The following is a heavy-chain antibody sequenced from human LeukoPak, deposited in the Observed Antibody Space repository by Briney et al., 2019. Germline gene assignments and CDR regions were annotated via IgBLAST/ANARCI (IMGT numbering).Heavy chain of an antibody. V-gene: IGHV4-4*07. CDR2: IYSRGST. D-gene: IGHD3-10*01. CDR3: ARGGTYGTGRNQHTTLDY. Sequence: SETLSLTCTVSGGSISSDYWRWIRQAAGKELEWIACIYSRGSTNYNPSLKSRVTISLVKSKKQFSLNLNSVNAADTAVYYCARGGTYGTGRNQHTTLDYWGQGTLVTVSS. J-gene: IGHJ4*02. CDR1: GGSISSDY.